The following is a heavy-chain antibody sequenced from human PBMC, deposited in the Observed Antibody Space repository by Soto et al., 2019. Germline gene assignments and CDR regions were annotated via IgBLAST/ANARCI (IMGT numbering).Heavy chain of an antibody. J-gene: IGHJ6*02. CDR1: GYTFTRYC. CDR3: AKNGQPPYYYYGLDV. Sequence: QGHLVQSGAEVKKPGASVKVSCKASGYTFTRYCISWVRQAPGQGLEWMGWISGYNGDTNYAQNLQGRVTMTLDTSTTTAYMERRSLTSDDTAVYYCAKNGQPPYYYYGLDVWGQGTTGTVSS. CDR2: ISGYNGDT. V-gene: IGHV1-18*01. D-gene: IGHD2-8*01.